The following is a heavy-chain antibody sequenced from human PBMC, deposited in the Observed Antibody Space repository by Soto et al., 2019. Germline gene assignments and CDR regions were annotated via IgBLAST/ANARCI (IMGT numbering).Heavy chain of an antibody. CDR1: GYMFASYG. D-gene: IGHD4-4*01. CDR2: INTYNGNI. J-gene: IGHJ4*02. Sequence: QVQLVQSGAEVKKPGASVKVSCKVSGYMFASYGISWARQAPGQGLEWMGWINTYNGNINYAQKFQGRVTMTTDTSTSTDYMELRGLGSDDTALYYCARERGDYKYFDYWGQGTLVTVSS. CDR3: ARERGDYKYFDY. V-gene: IGHV1-18*01.